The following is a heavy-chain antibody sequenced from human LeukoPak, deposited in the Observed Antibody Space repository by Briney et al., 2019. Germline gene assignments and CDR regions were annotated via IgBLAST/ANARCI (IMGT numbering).Heavy chain of an antibody. V-gene: IGHV4-39*01. D-gene: IGHD2-2*01. Sequence: SETLSLTCTVSGGSFSSNSYYWGWIRQPPGKGLEWIGSMYYSGSTYYNPSLKSRVTISVDTSKNQFSLKLSSVTAADTAVYYCARNLIVVVPAAMPRAFDIWGQGTMVTVSS. CDR1: GGSFSSNSYY. J-gene: IGHJ3*02. CDR2: MYYSGST. CDR3: ARNLIVVVPAAMPRAFDI.